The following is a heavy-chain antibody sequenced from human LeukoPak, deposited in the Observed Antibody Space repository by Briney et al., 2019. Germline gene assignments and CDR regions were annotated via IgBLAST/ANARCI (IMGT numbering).Heavy chain of an antibody. CDR2: VHATGTT. D-gene: IGHD3-22*01. V-gene: IGHV4-4*07. J-gene: IGHJ2*01. CDR3: ARVLGSSGYAGDWRFDL. CDR1: GASISLYY. Sequence: SETLSLTCSVSGASISLYYWSWVRRSAGKQPEWIGRVHATGTTNYNPSLRSRVSLSVDTFKKQFSLKLNSVTAADTAVYYCARVLGSSGYAGDWRFDLWGRGTLVTVSS.